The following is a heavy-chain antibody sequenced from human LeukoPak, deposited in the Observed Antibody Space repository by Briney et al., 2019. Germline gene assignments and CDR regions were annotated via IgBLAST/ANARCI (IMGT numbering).Heavy chain of an antibody. J-gene: IGHJ5*02. Sequence: SETLSLTCTVPGGFISSSIYYWGWIRQPPGKGLEWIGSIYYSGSTDYNPSLKSRVTISVDTSKNQFSLKLSSVTAADTAVYYCARDLAAGTTIRQNNWFDPWGQGTLVTVSS. CDR2: IYYSGST. CDR3: ARDLAAGTTIRQNNWFDP. CDR1: GGFISSSIYY. D-gene: IGHD6-13*01. V-gene: IGHV4-39*07.